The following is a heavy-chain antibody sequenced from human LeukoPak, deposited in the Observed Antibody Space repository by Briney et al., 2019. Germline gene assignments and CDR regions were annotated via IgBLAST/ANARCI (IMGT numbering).Heavy chain of an antibody. D-gene: IGHD6-19*01. V-gene: IGHV3-53*05. CDR2: IYSGGST. Sequence: GGSLRLSCAASGFTVSSNYMSWVRQAPGKGLEWVSVIYSGGSTYYADSVKGRFTISRDNSKNTLYLQMNSLRAEDTAVYYCAKDRKQWLVRGYYFDYWGQGTLVTVSS. J-gene: IGHJ4*02. CDR1: GFTVSSNY. CDR3: AKDRKQWLVRGYYFDY.